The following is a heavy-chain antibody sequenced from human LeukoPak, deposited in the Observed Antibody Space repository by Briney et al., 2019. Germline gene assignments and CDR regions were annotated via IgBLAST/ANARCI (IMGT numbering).Heavy chain of an antibody. D-gene: IGHD2-15*01. J-gene: IGHJ4*02. V-gene: IGHV3-23*01. CDR2: ISASGGST. CDR1: GFTFSSYA. CDR3: AKDRDCSGGSCYSSNSGVPDY. Sequence: GGSLRLSCAASGFTFSSYAMNWVRQAPGKGLEWVSVISASGGSTYYADSVKGRFTISRDNSKNTLYLQMNSLSAEDTAVYYCAKDRDCSGGSCYSSNSGVPDYWGQGTLVTVSS.